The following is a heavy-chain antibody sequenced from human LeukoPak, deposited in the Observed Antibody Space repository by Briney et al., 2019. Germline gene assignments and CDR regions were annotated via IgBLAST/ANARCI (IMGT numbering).Heavy chain of an antibody. CDR1: GGSISSGSYY. D-gene: IGHD6-13*01. CDR3: ARLDYSSSSFRDY. V-gene: IGHV4-61*02. CDR2: IYTSGST. Sequence: SESLSLTCTVSGGSISSGSYYWSWIRQPAGKGLEWIGRIYTSGSTNYNPSLKSRVTISVDTSKNQFSLKLSSVTAADTAVYYCARLDYSSSSFRDYWGQGTLVTVSS. J-gene: IGHJ4*02.